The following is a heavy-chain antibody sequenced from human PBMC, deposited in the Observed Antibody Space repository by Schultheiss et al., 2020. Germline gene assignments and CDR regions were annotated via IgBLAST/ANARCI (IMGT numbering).Heavy chain of an antibody. CDR1: GGSISSYY. Sequence: SATLSLTCTVSGGSISSYYWSWIRQPPGKGLEWIGYIYYSGSTNYNPSLKSRVTISVDTSKNQFSLKLSSVTAADTAVYYCAGYEDAFDIWGQGTMVTVSS. CDR3: AGYEDAFDI. J-gene: IGHJ3*02. V-gene: IGHV4-59*01. CDR2: IYYSGST. D-gene: IGHD5-12*01.